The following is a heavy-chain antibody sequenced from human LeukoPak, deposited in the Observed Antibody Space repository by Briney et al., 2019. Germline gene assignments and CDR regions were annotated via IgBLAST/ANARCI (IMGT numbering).Heavy chain of an antibody. Sequence: GGSLRLSCAASGFTFSSYAMSWVRQAPGKGLEWASAISGSGGSTYYADSVKGRFTISRDNSKNTLYLQMNSLRAEDTAVYYCAKGVTMIVVVKYYMDVWGKGTTVTVSS. CDR2: ISGSGGST. D-gene: IGHD3-22*01. CDR1: GFTFSSYA. V-gene: IGHV3-23*01. J-gene: IGHJ6*03. CDR3: AKGVTMIVVVKYYMDV.